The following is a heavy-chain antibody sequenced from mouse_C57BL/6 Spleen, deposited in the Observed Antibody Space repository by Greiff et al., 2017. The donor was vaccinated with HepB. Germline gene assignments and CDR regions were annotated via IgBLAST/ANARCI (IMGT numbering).Heavy chain of an antibody. CDR1: GYTFTSYW. V-gene: IGHV1-52*01. J-gene: IGHJ4*01. Sequence: VQLKQPGAELVRPGSSVKLSCKASGYTFTSYWMHWVKQRPIQGLEWIGNIDPSDSETHYNQKFKDKATLTVDKSSSTAYMQLSSLTSEDSAVYYCARLYDGYSYAMDYWGQGTSVTVSS. CDR2: IDPSDSET. CDR3: ARLYDGYSYAMDY. D-gene: IGHD2-3*01.